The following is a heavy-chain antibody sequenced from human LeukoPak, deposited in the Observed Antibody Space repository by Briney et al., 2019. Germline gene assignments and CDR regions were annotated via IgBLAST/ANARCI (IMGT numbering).Heavy chain of an antibody. Sequence: ASVKVSCKASGGTFSSYAISWVRQAPGKGLEWMGGFDPEDGETIYAQKFQGRVTVTEDTSTDTAYMELSSLRSEDTAVYYCATVDSSGYSYDYWGQGTLVTVSS. D-gene: IGHD3-22*01. J-gene: IGHJ4*02. CDR2: FDPEDGET. V-gene: IGHV1-24*01. CDR1: GGTFSSYA. CDR3: ATVDSSGYSYDY.